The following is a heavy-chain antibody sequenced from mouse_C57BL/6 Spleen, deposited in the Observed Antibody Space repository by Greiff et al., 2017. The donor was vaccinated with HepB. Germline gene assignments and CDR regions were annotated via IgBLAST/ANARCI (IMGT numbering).Heavy chain of an antibody. CDR3: ARGGSGTGAAWFAY. Sequence: QVQLKQPGAELVMPGASVKLSCKASGYTFTSYWMHWVKQRPGQGLEWIGEIDPSDSYTNYNQKFKGKSTLTVDKSSSTAYMQLSSLTSEDSAVYYCARGGSGTGAAWFAYWGQGTLVTVSA. J-gene: IGHJ3*01. V-gene: IGHV1-69*01. D-gene: IGHD4-1*01. CDR2: IDPSDSYT. CDR1: GYTFTSYW.